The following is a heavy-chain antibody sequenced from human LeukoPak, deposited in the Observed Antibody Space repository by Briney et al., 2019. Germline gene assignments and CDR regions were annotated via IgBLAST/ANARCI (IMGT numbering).Heavy chain of an antibody. CDR2: LPPDELDI. D-gene: IGHD4-17*01. V-gene: IGHV3-74*01. CDR1: GFTFTNYW. Sequence: GGSLRLSCAASGFTFTNYWMHWVRQAPGMGLVWVSRLPPDELDIIYADSVKGRFTVSRDNAKNTVYLQMNNLRAEDTAVYYCARDIYGDYGDYWGQGTLVTVSS. J-gene: IGHJ4*02. CDR3: ARDIYGDYGDY.